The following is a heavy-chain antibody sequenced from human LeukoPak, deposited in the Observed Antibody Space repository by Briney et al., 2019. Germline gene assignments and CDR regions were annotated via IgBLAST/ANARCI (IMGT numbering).Heavy chain of an antibody. CDR2: IIPIFGTA. D-gene: IGHD2-2*01. J-gene: IGHJ6*03. CDR1: GGTFSSYA. V-gene: IGHV1-69*13. Sequence: SVKVSGKASGGTFSSYAISWVRQAPGQGLEWMGGIIPIFGTANYAQKFQGRVTITADESTGTAYMELSSLRSDDTAVYYGARAPGYCTTTSCQYYYYMDVWGKGTTVTVSS. CDR3: ARAPGYCTTTSCQYYYYMDV.